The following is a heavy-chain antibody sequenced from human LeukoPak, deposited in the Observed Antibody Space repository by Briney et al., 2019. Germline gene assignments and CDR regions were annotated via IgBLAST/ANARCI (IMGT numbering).Heavy chain of an antibody. CDR2: ISSSSSYI. D-gene: IGHD2-15*01. CDR3: ARWASVGVAATLARFEYYGMDV. CDR1: GFTFSSYS. J-gene: IGHJ6*02. Sequence: GGSLRLSCAASGFTFSSYSMNWVRQAPGKGLEWVSSISSSSSYIYYADSVKGRFTISRDNAKNSLYLQMNSLRAEDTAVYYCARWASVGVAATLARFEYYGMDVWGQGTTVTVSS. V-gene: IGHV3-21*01.